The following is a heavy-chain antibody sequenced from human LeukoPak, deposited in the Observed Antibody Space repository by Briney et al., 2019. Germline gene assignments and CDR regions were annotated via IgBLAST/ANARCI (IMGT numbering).Heavy chain of an antibody. D-gene: IGHD3-10*01. V-gene: IGHV3-15*01. CDR1: GFTFTNAG. Sequence: GGSLRLSCAASGFTFTNAGMSWVRQAPGKGLEWVGRIKRKTDGETTDYAAAVKGRFTISRDDSKTTLFLQMNSLKTEDTAVYYCTTDQLPGLRLWFGSYPGDSWGQGTLV. CDR2: IKRKTDGETT. J-gene: IGHJ4*02. CDR3: TTDQLPGLRLWFGSYPGDS.